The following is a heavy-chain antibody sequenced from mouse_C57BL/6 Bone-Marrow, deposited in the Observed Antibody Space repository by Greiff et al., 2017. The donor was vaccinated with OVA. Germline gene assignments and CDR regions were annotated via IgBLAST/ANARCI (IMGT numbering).Heavy chain of an antibody. CDR2: IRSKSNNYAT. J-gene: IGHJ4*01. CDR3: VRQLRLRGYYAMDY. CDR1: GFSFNTYA. D-gene: IGHD3-2*02. V-gene: IGHV10-1*01. Sequence: EVKLVESGGGLVQPKGSLKLSCAASGFSFNTYAMNWVRQAPGKGLEWVARIRSKSNNYATYYADSVKDRFTISRDDSESMLYLQMNNLKTEDTAMYYCVRQLRLRGYYAMDYWGQGTSVTVSS.